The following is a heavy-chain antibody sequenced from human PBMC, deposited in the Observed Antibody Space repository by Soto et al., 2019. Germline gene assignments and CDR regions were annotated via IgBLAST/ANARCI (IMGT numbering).Heavy chain of an antibody. D-gene: IGHD6-19*01. V-gene: IGHV4-61*01. CDR1: GGSVSSGSYY. CDR3: ARDLDSSGWYRGVIDP. J-gene: IGHJ5*02. Sequence: PSETLSPTCTVSGGSVSSGSYYWGWIRQHPGKGLEWIGYIYDSGSTKYNPSLKSRVTISVDTAKNQFSRKLSSVTAADTAVYYCARDLDSSGWYRGVIDPWGQGTLVTVSS. CDR2: IYDSGST.